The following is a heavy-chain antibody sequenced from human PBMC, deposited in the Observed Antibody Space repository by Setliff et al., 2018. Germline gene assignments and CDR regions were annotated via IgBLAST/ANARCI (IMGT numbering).Heavy chain of an antibody. V-gene: IGHV3-23*01. Sequence: GGSLRLSCVGSGYNFGTYSMSWVRQVPGKGLQWVAGIYHNGGGIFYADSVKGRFTISRDNSRNTLYLQMNSLRVEDTALYYCVKDRVPDGVWDFDFWGQGTLVTVSS. J-gene: IGHJ4*02. CDR1: GYNFGTYS. D-gene: IGHD4-17*01. CDR2: IYHNGGGI. CDR3: VKDRVPDGVWDFDF.